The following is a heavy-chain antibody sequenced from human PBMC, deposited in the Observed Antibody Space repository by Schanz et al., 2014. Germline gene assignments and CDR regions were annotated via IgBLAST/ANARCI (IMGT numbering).Heavy chain of an antibody. D-gene: IGHD3-3*01. V-gene: IGHV3-30*18. J-gene: IGHJ6*02. CDR1: GFTFRSYA. Sequence: QLQLVESGGGVVQPGRSLRLSCAASGFTFRSYAMHWVRQAPGKGLEWVAGIAYDGSKKNYADSVKGRFTISRDNSKTTLYLQMNSLRLEDTAVYYCAKIWKAHHLTGRPGWSDGMDVWGQGTTV. CDR2: IAYDGSKK. CDR3: AKIWKAHHLTGRPGWSDGMDV.